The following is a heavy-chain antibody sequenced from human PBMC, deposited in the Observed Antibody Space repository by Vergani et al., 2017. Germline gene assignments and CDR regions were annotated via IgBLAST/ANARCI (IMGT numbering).Heavy chain of an antibody. D-gene: IGHD5-18*01. CDR2: IYHSGST. V-gene: IGHV4-38-2*02. Sequence: QVQLQESGPGLVKPSETLSLTCAVSGYSISSGYYWGWIRQPPGKGLEWIGSIYHSGSTYYNPSLKSRVTISVDTSKNQFSLKLSSVTAADTAVYYCARDLHDTAIEYASGVWFDPWGQGTLVTVSS. J-gene: IGHJ5*02. CDR3: ARDLHDTAIEYASGVWFDP. CDR1: GYSISSGYY.